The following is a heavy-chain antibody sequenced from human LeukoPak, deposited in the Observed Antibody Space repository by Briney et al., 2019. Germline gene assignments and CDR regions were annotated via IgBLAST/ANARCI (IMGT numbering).Heavy chain of an antibody. CDR1: GGSFSGYY. V-gene: IGHV4-34*01. Sequence: SETLSLTCAVYGGSFSGYYWSWIRQPPGKGLEWIGEINHSGSTNYNSSLKSRVTISVDTSKNQFSLKLSSVTAADTAVYYCARVSDYGHDYRGQGTLVTVSS. J-gene: IGHJ4*02. CDR3: ARVSDYGHDY. CDR2: INHSGST. D-gene: IGHD4/OR15-4a*01.